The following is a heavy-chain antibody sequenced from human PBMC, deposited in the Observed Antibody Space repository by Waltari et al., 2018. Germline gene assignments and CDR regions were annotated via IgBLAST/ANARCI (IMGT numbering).Heavy chain of an antibody. CDR1: GFTFSSYS. CDR2: ISSSSSTI. J-gene: IGHJ4*02. V-gene: IGHV3-48*01. D-gene: IGHD2-21*02. Sequence: EVQLVESGGGLVQPGGSLRLSCAASGFTFSSYSMNWVRQAPGKGLEWVSYISSSSSTIYYADSGKGRFTISRDNAKNSLYLQMNSLRAEDTAVYYCARDDYGGNSYYFDYWGQGTLVTVSS. CDR3: ARDDYGGNSYYFDY.